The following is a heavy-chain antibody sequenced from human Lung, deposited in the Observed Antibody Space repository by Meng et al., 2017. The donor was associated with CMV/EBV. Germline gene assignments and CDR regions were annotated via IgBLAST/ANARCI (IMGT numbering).Heavy chain of an antibody. V-gene: IGHV3-23*03. CDR1: GFTFSSYA. Sequence: SXAASGFTFSSYAMSWVRQAPGKGLEWVSVIYSGGSSTYYADSVKGRFTISRDNSKNTLYLQMNSLRAEDTAVYYCAKDHRARYCSGGSCYYYYGMDVWGQGTTVXVSS. CDR2: IYSGGSST. D-gene: IGHD2-15*01. J-gene: IGHJ6*02. CDR3: AKDHRARYCSGGSCYYYYGMDV.